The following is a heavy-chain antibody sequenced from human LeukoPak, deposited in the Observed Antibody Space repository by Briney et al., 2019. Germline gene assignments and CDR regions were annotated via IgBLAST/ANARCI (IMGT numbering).Heavy chain of an antibody. CDR1: GYTFTSYG. CDR2: ISAYNGNT. D-gene: IGHD5-12*01. Sequence: ASVKVSYKASGYTFTSYGISWVRQAPGQGLEWMGWISAYNGNTNYAQKLQGRVTMTTDTSTSTAYIELRSLSSDDTAMYYCARDPSNSAGYHAHFDSWGQGTLVTVSS. J-gene: IGHJ4*02. CDR3: ARDPSNSAGYHAHFDS. V-gene: IGHV1-18*01.